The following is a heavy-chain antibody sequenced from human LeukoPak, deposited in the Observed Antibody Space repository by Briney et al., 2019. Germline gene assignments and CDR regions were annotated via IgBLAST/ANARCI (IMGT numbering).Heavy chain of an antibody. CDR3: ARGEQVVPDATSHY. D-gene: IGHD2-2*01. Sequence: GGSLILSCAASGFTFSTYSMNWVRQAPGKGLEWVSSISSSSSFIYYADSVKGRFTISRDNAKNSLFLLMNSLRAEDTAVYYCARGEQVVPDATSHYWGQGTLVTVSS. CDR2: ISSSSSFI. V-gene: IGHV3-21*01. CDR1: GFTFSTYS. J-gene: IGHJ4*02.